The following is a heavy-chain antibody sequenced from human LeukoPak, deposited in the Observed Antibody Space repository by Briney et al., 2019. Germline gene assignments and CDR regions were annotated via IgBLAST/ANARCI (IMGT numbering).Heavy chain of an antibody. V-gene: IGHV3-21*01. Sequence: GGSLRLSCAASGFIFSSYSMNWVRQAPGKGLEWVSSISSSSSYIYYADSVKGRFTISRDNAKNSLYLQMNSLRAEDTAVYYCAGRRPDRGVPIDYWGQGTLVTVSS. CDR2: ISSSSSYI. CDR3: AGRRPDRGVPIDY. J-gene: IGHJ4*02. D-gene: IGHD3-10*01. CDR1: GFIFSSYS.